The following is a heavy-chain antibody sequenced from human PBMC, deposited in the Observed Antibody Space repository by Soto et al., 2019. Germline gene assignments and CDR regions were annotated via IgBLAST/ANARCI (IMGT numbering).Heavy chain of an antibody. CDR3: ARGDGDYYDGNGYLGRH. D-gene: IGHD3-22*01. CDR2: ITGSGGST. Sequence: PGGSLRLSCAASGFTFSSYAMSWVRQSPGKGLTWVSVITGSGGSTYYADSVKGRFTISRDNSKNTVYLQMNSLRAEDTAVYYCARGDGDYYDGNGYLGRHWGQGTLVTVSS. V-gene: IGHV3-23*01. J-gene: IGHJ4*02. CDR1: GFTFSSYA.